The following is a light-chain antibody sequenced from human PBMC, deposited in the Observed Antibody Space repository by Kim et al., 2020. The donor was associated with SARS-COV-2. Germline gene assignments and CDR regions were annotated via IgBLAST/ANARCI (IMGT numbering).Light chain of an antibody. CDR2: QDS. CDR3: QAWDSSTYVV. CDR1: KLGDKY. Sequence: SYELTQPPPVSVSPGQTASITCSGDKLGDKYACWYQQKPGQSLVLVIYQDSKRPSGIPERFSGSNSGNTATLTISGTQAMDEADYYCQAWDSSTYVVFGG. J-gene: IGLJ2*01. V-gene: IGLV3-1*01.